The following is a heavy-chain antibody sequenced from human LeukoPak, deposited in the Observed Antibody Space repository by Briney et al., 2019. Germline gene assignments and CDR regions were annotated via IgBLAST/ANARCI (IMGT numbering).Heavy chain of an antibody. J-gene: IGHJ4*02. CDR1: GFTFSSYA. CDR3: AKDHSSGWYGSFDY. D-gene: IGHD6-19*01. CDR2: ISGSGGST. V-gene: IGHV3-23*01. Sequence: PGGPLRLSCAASGFTFSSYAMSWVRQAPGKGLEWVSAISGSGGSTYYADSVKGRFTISRDNSENTLYLQMNSLRAEDTAVYYCAKDHSSGWYGSFDYWGQGTLVTVSS.